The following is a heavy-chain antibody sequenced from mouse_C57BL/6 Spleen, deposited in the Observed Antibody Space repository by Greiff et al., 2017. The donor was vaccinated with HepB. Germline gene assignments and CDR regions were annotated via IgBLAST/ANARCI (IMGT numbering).Heavy chain of an antibody. V-gene: IGHV1-15*01. CDR3: TWAGTTGDAMDY. Sequence: VQLQQSGAELVRPGASVTLSCKASGYTFTDYEMHWVKQTPLHGLEWIGAIDPETGGPAYNQKFKGKAILTADKASSTAYMELRSLTSEDSAVYYCTWAGTTGDAMDYWGQGTSVTVSS. CDR2: IDPETGGP. CDR1: GYTFTDYE. J-gene: IGHJ4*01. D-gene: IGHD4-1*01.